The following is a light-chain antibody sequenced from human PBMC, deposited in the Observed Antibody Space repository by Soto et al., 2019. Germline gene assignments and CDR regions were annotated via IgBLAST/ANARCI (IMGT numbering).Light chain of an antibody. CDR3: SAWDDSLDGAL. V-gene: IGLV1-44*01. CDR1: NSNIGSNS. J-gene: IGLJ2*01. CDR2: GDN. Sequence: QSVLTQPPSASGTPGQRVTISCSGGNSNIGSNSVNWYQQLPGKAPSLLIYGDNQRPSGVPDRCSGSKSDTSASLAISGLQSDDEADYYCSAWDDSLDGALFGGGTKLTVL.